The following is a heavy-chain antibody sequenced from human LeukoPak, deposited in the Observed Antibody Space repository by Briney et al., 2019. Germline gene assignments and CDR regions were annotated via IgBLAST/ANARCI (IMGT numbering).Heavy chain of an antibody. D-gene: IGHD4-23*01. V-gene: IGHV4-30-4*08. CDR2: IYYSGST. J-gene: IGHJ5*02. CDR1: GGSFSGYY. Sequence: SETLSLTCAVYGGSFSGYYWSWIRQPPGKGLEWIGYIYYSGSTYYNPSLKSRVTISVDTSKNQFSLKLSSVTAADTAVYYCAREPTVGGNPWGQGTLVTVSS. CDR3: AREPTVGGNP.